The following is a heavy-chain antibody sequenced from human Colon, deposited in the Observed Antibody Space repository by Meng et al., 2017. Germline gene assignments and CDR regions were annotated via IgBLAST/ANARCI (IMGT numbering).Heavy chain of an antibody. J-gene: IGHJ1*01. Sequence: HLRGSGPGLVKPSGTLSFTCAVSCGSISSTNWWSWIRQPPGKGLEWIGEISQSGSSNYNPSLKSQVTMSLDKSKNHFFLNLSSVSAADTAVYYCAREDGSIGFTPAGQWGQGTLVTVSS. CDR2: ISQSGSS. CDR3: AREDGSIGFTPAGQ. CDR1: CGSISSTNW. V-gene: IGHV4-4*02. D-gene: IGHD1-26*01.